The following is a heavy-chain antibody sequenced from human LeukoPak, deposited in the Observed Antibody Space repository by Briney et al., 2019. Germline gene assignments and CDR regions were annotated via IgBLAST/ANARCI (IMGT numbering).Heavy chain of an antibody. D-gene: IGHD3-16*02. Sequence: SETLSLTCAVYGGSFSGYYWSWIRQPPGKGLEWIGEINHSGSTNYNPSLKSRVIISVDTSKNQFSLKLSSVTAADTAVYYCARHWTYYDYVWGSYRPYYFDYWGQGTLVTVSS. J-gene: IGHJ4*02. CDR2: INHSGST. V-gene: IGHV4-34*01. CDR3: ARHWTYYDYVWGSYRPYYFDY. CDR1: GGSFSGYY.